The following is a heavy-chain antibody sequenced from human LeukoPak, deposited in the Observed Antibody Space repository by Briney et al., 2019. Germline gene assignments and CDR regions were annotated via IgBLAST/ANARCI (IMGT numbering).Heavy chain of an antibody. CDR3: ARVPTPLLRYFDWSATPLDY. CDR2: ISAHNGNT. CDR1: GYTFTSYG. Sequence: ASVKVSCKASGYTFTSYGISWVRQAPGQGLEWMGWISAHNGNTNYAQKLQGRVTMTTDTSTGTAYMELRSLRSDDTAVYYCARVPTPLLRYFDWSATPLDYWGQGTLVTVSS. J-gene: IGHJ4*02. V-gene: IGHV1-18*01. D-gene: IGHD3-9*01.